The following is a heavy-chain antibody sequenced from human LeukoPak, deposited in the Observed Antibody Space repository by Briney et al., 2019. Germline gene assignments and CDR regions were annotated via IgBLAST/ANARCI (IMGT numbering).Heavy chain of an antibody. J-gene: IGHJ3*02. V-gene: IGHV3-11*01. Sequence: GGFLRLSCAASGFMFSDYYISWIRQAPGKGLEWVSYISSSGSTISYADSVKGRFTISRDNAKNSLYLQMNSLRAEDTAVYYCARDFSYYYDSSGYYYDYAFDIWGQGTMVTVSS. CDR1: GFMFSDYY. CDR2: ISSSGSTI. CDR3: ARDFSYYYDSSGYYYDYAFDI. D-gene: IGHD3-22*01.